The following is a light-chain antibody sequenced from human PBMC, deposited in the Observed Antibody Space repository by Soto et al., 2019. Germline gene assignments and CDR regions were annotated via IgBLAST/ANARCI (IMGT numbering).Light chain of an antibody. CDR3: AAWDDSLSAYV. CDR1: ASNIGNSF. CDR2: SHN. V-gene: IGLV1-47*02. J-gene: IGLJ1*01. Sequence: QSVVTQPPSVSGTPGQRVTISCSGGASNIGNSFVYWYQQLPGTAPQLLIFSHNQRPSGVPDRFSVSKSGASASLAITGLRSEDEADYYCAAWDDSLSAYVFGPGTKLTVL.